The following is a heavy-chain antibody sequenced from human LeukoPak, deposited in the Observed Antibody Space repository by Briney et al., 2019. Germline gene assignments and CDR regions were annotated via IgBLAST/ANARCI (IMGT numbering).Heavy chain of an antibody. CDR3: ARDSIAVAGTGYYYGMDV. Sequence: PSETLSLTCTVSGGSISSYHWSWIRQPPGKGLEWIGYIYYSGSTNYNPSLKSRVTISVDTSKNQFSLKLSSVTAADTAVYYCARDSIAVAGTGYYYGMDVWGQGTTVTVSS. D-gene: IGHD6-19*01. CDR1: GGSISSYH. J-gene: IGHJ6*02. CDR2: IYYSGST. V-gene: IGHV4-59*01.